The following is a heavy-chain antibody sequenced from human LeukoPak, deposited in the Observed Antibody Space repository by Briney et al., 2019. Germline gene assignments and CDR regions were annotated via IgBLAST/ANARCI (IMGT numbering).Heavy chain of an antibody. Sequence: PGGPLRLSCAASGFTFSSYGMHWVRQAPGKGLEWVAFIRYDGSNKYYADSVKGRFTISRDNSKNTLYLQMNSLRAEDTAVYYCARDYITIFGVVIGGFDYWGQGTLVTVSS. CDR1: GFTFSSYG. CDR2: IRYDGSNK. CDR3: ARDYITIFGVVIGGFDY. D-gene: IGHD3-3*01. V-gene: IGHV3-30*02. J-gene: IGHJ4*02.